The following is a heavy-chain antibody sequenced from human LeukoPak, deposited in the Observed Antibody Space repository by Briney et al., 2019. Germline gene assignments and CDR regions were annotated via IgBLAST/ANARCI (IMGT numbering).Heavy chain of an antibody. CDR2: ISAYNGNT. J-gene: IGHJ6*02. CDR1: GYTFTSYG. V-gene: IGHV1-18*01. Sequence: ASVKVSCKASGYTFTSYGISWVRQAPGQGLEWMGWISAYNGNTNYAQKLRGRVTMTTDTSTSTAYMELRSLRSDDTAVYYCARSGARFPGGPNYYGSGSYSFDYGMDVWGQGTTVTVSS. D-gene: IGHD3-10*01. CDR3: ARSGARFPGGPNYYGSGSYSFDYGMDV.